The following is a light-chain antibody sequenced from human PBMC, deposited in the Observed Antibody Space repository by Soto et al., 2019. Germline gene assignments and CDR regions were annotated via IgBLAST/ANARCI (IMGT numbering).Light chain of an antibody. J-gene: IGKJ1*01. V-gene: IGKV1-5*03. CDR1: QTSSSW. CDR3: QYCNQYCLT. CDR2: ETS. Sequence: DIQLTQSPSTLSASVGDRVTITCRASQTSSSWLDWYQQKPGKAPNHLIYETSNLERGVPSTFSGSGSGTEFTLTSRSLQPDDFETYYWQYCNQYCLTFDQGTKVEIK.